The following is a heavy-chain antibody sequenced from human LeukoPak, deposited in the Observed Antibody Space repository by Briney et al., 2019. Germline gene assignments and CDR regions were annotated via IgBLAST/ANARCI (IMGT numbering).Heavy chain of an antibody. CDR3: ARLWRAAIDY. Sequence: SETLSLTCTVSGGSISSYYWSWIRQPPGKGLEWIGYIYYSGSTNYNPSLKSRVTISVDTSRNQFSLKLSSVTAADTAMYYCARLWRAAIDYGGQGTLVTVSS. D-gene: IGHD1-1*01. CDR2: IYYSGST. CDR1: GGSISSYY. J-gene: IGHJ4*02. V-gene: IGHV4-59*08.